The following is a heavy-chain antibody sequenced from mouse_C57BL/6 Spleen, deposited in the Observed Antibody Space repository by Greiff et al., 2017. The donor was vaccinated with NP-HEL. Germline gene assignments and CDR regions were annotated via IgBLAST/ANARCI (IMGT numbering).Heavy chain of an antibody. CDR3: ARNLRDLTGYFDY. V-gene: IGHV2-9-1*01. Sequence: VQVVESGPGLVAPSQSLSITCTVSGFSLTSYAISWVRQPPGKGLEWLGVIWTGGGTHYNSALKSRLSISKDNSKSQVFLKMNSLQTEDTARDYCARNLRDLTGYFDYWGQGTTLTVSS. J-gene: IGHJ2*01. CDR1: GFSLTSYA. CDR2: IWTGGGT. D-gene: IGHD4-1*01.